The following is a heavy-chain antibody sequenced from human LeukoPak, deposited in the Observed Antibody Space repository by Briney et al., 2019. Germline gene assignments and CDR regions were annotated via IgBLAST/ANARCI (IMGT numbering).Heavy chain of an antibody. V-gene: IGHV4-38-2*02. CDR1: GFSISNGYY. Sequence: PSETLSLTCSVSGFSISNGYYWGWIRQPPGKGLEWIGSIYRSGSTYYNPSLKTRVTISLDTSKNQFSLRLSSVTAADTAVYYCARIGNSSGYWGQGTLVTVSS. CDR2: IYRSGST. J-gene: IGHJ4*02. CDR3: ARIGNSSGY. D-gene: IGHD6-19*01.